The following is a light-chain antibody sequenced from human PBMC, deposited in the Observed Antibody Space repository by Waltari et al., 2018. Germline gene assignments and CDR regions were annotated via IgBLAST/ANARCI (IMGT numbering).Light chain of an antibody. J-gene: IGKJ1*01. Sequence: DIRITQSPSSLSASAGAKVTITCHVSQDLTSWLAWYQQNPGKAPKPLTYAASTLHSGFPSRFSGSGSGTDYTRIISSLHPEDFATYYCKQYDDFPPTFGQGTKVEI. V-gene: IGKV1D-16*01. CDR2: AAS. CDR1: QDLTSW. CDR3: KQYDDFPPT.